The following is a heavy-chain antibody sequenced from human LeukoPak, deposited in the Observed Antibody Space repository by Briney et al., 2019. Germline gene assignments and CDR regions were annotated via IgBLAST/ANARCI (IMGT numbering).Heavy chain of an antibody. CDR1: GGSISSSSYY. Sequence: SETLSLTCTVSGGSISSSSYYWGWIRQPPGKGLEWIGSIYYSGSTYYNPSLKSRVTISVDTSKNQFSLKLSSVTAADTAVYYCAREDSSGYYDVPIGIDYWGQGTLVTVSS. D-gene: IGHD3-22*01. V-gene: IGHV4-39*07. J-gene: IGHJ4*02. CDR3: AREDSSGYYDVPIGIDY. CDR2: IYYSGST.